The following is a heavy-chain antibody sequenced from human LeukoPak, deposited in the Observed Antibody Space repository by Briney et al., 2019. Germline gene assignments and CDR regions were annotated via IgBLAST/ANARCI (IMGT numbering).Heavy chain of an antibody. CDR2: IYSSGST. V-gene: IGHV4-39*07. J-gene: IGHJ4*02. CDR1: GVSISSSSYY. D-gene: IGHD4-17*01. CDR3: ARGDGDYVDY. Sequence: RPSETLSLTCNVSGVSISSSSYYWGWIRQPPGKGLEWIGSIYSSGSTYYNSSLKSRVTISVDTSKNQFSLKLSSVTAADTAVYYCARGDGDYVDYWGQGTLVTVSS.